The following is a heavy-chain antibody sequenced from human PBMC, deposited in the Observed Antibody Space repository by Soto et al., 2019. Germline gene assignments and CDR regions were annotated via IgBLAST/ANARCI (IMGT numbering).Heavy chain of an antibody. Sequence: SETLSLTCAVSGGSISSGGYSWSWIRQPPGKGLEWIGYIYHSGSTYYNPSLKSRVTISVDRSKNQFSLKLSSVTAADTAVYYCARATYYYDSSGYYQYYFDYWGQGTLVTVSS. CDR2: IYHSGST. V-gene: IGHV4-30-2*01. J-gene: IGHJ4*02. CDR3: ARATYYYDSSGYYQYYFDY. D-gene: IGHD3-22*01. CDR1: GGSISSGGYS.